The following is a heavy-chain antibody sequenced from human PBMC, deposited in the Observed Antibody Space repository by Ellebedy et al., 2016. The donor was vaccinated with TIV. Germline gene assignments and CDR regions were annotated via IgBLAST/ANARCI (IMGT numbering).Heavy chain of an antibody. V-gene: IGHV3-7*01. Sequence: PGGSLRLSCAASGFTFSSYAMSWVRQAPGRGLEWVAHIKTDGSETYYVDSVKGRFTISRENAKNALFLQMDGLGVDDSAVYYCVGFGVFNLWGQGTLVTVSS. CDR3: VGFGVFNL. J-gene: IGHJ5*02. D-gene: IGHD3-3*01. CDR2: IKTDGSET. CDR1: GFTFSSYA.